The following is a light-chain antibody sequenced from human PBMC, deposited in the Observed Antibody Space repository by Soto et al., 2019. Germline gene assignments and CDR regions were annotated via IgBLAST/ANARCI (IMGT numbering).Light chain of an antibody. V-gene: IGLV2-23*02. Sequence: HSVVTQPASVTGSPGQTITISYTRTISDVANHNLVSCYQQHPDKAPNLIIYEDNERPSGVSSRFSGSKSGNTASLTVSGLQPDDEAEYHCCSFAGSNPFPSVFGAGTRITAL. CDR2: EDN. CDR3: CSFAGSNPFPSV. J-gene: IGLJ1*01. CDR1: ISDVANHNL.